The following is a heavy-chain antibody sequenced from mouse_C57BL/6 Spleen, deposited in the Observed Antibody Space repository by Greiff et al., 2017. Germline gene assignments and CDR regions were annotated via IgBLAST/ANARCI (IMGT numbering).Heavy chain of an antibody. CDR1: GFTFSDYG. J-gene: IGHJ1*03. CDR3: ARRHLLKYIDV. Sequence: EVTLVESGGGLVKPGGSLKLSCAASGFTFSDYGMHWVRQAPEKGLEWVAYISSGSSTIYYADTVKGRFTISRDNAKNTLFLQMTSLRYEDTAMYYCARRHLLKYIDVWGTGTTVTVSS. V-gene: IGHV5-17*01. CDR2: ISSGSSTI. D-gene: IGHD2-1*01.